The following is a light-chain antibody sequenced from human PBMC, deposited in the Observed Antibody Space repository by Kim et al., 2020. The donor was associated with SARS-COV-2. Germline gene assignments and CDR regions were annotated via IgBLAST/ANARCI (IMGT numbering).Light chain of an antibody. CDR1: SSDVGGYKY. V-gene: IGLV2-14*03. J-gene: IGLJ2*01. Sequence: GQSFTTACTGTSSDVGGYKYVSWYQQHPGKAPKHMIYDVSNRPSGVSNRFSGSKSGNTASLTISGLQAEDEADYYCSSYTSSTSVVFGGGTQLTVL. CDR2: DVS. CDR3: SSYTSSTSVV.